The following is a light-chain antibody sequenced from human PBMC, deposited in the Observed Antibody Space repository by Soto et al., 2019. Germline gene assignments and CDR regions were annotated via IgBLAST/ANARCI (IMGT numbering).Light chain of an antibody. CDR2: DVS. Sequence: QSALTQPASVSGSPGQSITISCTGTSSDVGGYKYVSWYQHHPGKGPKLMLYDVSNRPSGVSNRFSGSKSGNTASLTISGLQAEDEADYYCSSYTSSTTEVFGTGTKLTVL. V-gene: IGLV2-14*01. CDR3: SSYTSSTTEV. CDR1: SSDVGGYKY. J-gene: IGLJ1*01.